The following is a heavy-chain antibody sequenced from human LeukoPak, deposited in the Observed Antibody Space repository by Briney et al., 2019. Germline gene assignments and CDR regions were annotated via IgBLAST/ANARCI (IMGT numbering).Heavy chain of an antibody. J-gene: IGHJ3*02. D-gene: IGHD1-26*01. CDR2: IRYDGSNK. CDR1: GFTFSSYG. CDR3: ARGDSGSYHAFDI. Sequence: PGGSLRLSCAASGFTFSSYGMHWVRQAPGKGLEWVAFIRYDGSNKYYADSVKGRFTISRDNAKNSLYLQMNSLRAEDTAVYYCARGDSGSYHAFDIWGQGTMVTVSS. V-gene: IGHV3-30*02.